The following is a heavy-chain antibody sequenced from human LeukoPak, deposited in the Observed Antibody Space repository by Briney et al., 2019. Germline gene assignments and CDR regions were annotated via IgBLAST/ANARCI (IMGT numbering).Heavy chain of an antibody. V-gene: IGHV4-4*02. Sequence: SETLSLTCAVSGGSISSSNWWSWVRQPPGRGLEWIGEIYHSGSTNYNPSLKSRVTISVDKPKNQSSLKLSSVTAADTAVYYCASELVVAATSSHDAFDIWGQGTMVTVSS. CDR2: IYHSGST. D-gene: IGHD2-15*01. CDR1: GGSISSSNW. J-gene: IGHJ3*02. CDR3: ASELVVAATSSHDAFDI.